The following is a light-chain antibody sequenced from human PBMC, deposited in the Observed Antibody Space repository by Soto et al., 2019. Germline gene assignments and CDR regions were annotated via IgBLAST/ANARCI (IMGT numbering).Light chain of an antibody. Sequence: QSVLTQPPSASGTPGQRVTISCYGSSSNIGSNTVNWYQQLPGTAPKLLIYNNNQRPSGVTDRFSGAKSGTSASLAISGLQSEDEAHYYCAAWDDSLNGRVFGTGTKVTVL. CDR3: AAWDDSLNGRV. V-gene: IGLV1-44*01. J-gene: IGLJ1*01. CDR1: SSNIGSNT. CDR2: NNN.